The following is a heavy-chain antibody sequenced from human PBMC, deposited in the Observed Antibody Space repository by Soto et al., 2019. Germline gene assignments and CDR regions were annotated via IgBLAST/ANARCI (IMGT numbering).Heavy chain of an antibody. CDR1: GGSISSSNW. J-gene: IGHJ4*02. CDR2: IYHSGST. Sequence: QVQLQESGPGLVKPSGTLSLTCAVSGGSISSSNWWSWVRQPPGKGLEWIGEIYHSGSTNYNPSLKSRVTXXVXKFXNQFSLKLSSVTAADTAVYYCASSRGYSYGYSIDYWGQGTLVTVSS. D-gene: IGHD5-18*01. V-gene: IGHV4-4*02. CDR3: ASSRGYSYGYSIDY.